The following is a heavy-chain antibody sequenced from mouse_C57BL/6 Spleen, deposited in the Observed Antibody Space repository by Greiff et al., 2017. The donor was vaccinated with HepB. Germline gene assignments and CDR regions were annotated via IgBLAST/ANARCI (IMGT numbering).Heavy chain of an antibody. V-gene: IGHV5-4*01. CDR3: AREDYDYYFDY. CDR2: ISDGGSYT. J-gene: IGHJ2*01. D-gene: IGHD2-4*01. Sequence: EVQRVESGGGLVKPGGSLKLSCAASGFTFSSYAMSWVRQTPEKRLEWVATISDGGSYTYYPDNVKGRFTISRDNAKNNLYLQMSHLKSEDTAMYYCAREDYDYYFDYWGQGTTLTVSS. CDR1: GFTFSSYA.